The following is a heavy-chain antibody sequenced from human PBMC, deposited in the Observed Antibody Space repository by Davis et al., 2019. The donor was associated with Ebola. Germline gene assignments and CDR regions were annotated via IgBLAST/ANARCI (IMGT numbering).Heavy chain of an antibody. CDR3: ARGMLYYDFWSGILDY. V-gene: IGHV3-33*01. CDR1: GFTFSSYG. D-gene: IGHD3-3*01. J-gene: IGHJ4*02. CDR2: IWYDGSNK. Sequence: GGSLRLSCAASGFTFSSYGMHWVRQAPGKGLEWVAVIWYDGSNKYYADSVKGRFTISRDNSKNTLYLQMNSLRAEDTAVYYCARGMLYYDFWSGILDYWGQGTLVTVSS.